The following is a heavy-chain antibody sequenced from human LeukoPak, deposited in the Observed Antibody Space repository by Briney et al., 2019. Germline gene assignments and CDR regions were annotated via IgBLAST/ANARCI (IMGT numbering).Heavy chain of an antibody. J-gene: IGHJ4*02. D-gene: IGHD3-22*01. CDR2: IIPIFGTA. CDR1: GGTFSSYA. Sequence: GASVKVSCKASGGTFSSYAISWVRQAPGQGLEWMGGIIPIFGTANYAQKFQGRVTITTDESTSTAYMELSSLRSEDTAVYYCEREGGGNYYDSSGYYYVPLAFDYWGQGTLVTVSS. CDR3: EREGGGNYYDSSGYYYVPLAFDY. V-gene: IGHV1-69*05.